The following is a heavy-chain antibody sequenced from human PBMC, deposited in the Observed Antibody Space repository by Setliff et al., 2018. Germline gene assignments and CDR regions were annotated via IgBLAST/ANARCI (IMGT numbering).Heavy chain of an antibody. Sequence: PGGSLRLSCAASGFTFSSYSMNWVRQAPGKGLEWVSSISSSSSYIYYADSVKGRFTISRDNAKNSLYLQMNSLRAEDTAVYYCARSDGYYDSSGFWFDPWGQGTLVTVSS. D-gene: IGHD3-22*01. CDR1: GFTFSSYS. CDR3: ARSDGYYDSSGFWFDP. CDR2: ISSSSSYI. J-gene: IGHJ5*02. V-gene: IGHV3-21*01.